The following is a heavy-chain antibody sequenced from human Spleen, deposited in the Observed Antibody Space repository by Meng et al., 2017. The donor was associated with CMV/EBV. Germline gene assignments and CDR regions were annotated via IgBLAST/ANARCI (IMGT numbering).Heavy chain of an antibody. Sequence: GGSLRLSCAASGFTFSSYGMHWVRQAPGKGLEWVTFIRYDGNNKYYADSVKGRFTISRDNSKNTLYLQMNSLRAEDTAVYYCAKPKLRFLEWLFDYWGQGTLVTVSS. J-gene: IGHJ4*02. CDR3: AKPKLRFLEWLFDY. D-gene: IGHD3-3*01. CDR2: IRYDGNNK. CDR1: GFTFSSYG. V-gene: IGHV3-30*02.